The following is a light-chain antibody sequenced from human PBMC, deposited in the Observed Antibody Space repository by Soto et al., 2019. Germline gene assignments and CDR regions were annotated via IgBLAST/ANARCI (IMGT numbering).Light chain of an antibody. Sequence: EIVMTQSPATLSVSPGERATLSYRASQSVSSNLAWYQQKPGQAPRLLIYGASTRATGIPARFSGSGSGTEFTLTISSLQSEDFAVYYCQQRQYWPPITFGQGTRLEI. CDR3: QQRQYWPPIT. CDR1: QSVSSN. J-gene: IGKJ5*01. V-gene: IGKV3-15*01. CDR2: GAS.